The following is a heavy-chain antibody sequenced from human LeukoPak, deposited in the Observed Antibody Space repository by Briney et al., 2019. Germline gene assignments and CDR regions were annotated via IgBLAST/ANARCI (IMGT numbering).Heavy chain of an antibody. D-gene: IGHD3-10*01. CDR2: IYSGGST. CDR3: AKGGITMVRGVIITYFDY. V-gene: IGHV3-53*01. Sequence: GGSLRLSCAASEFTVSVNYMSWVRQAPGKGLEWVSFIYSGGSTYYADSVKGRFTISRDNSKNTLYLQMNSLRAENTAVYYCAKGGITMVRGVIITYFDYWGQGTLVTVSS. CDR1: EFTVSVNY. J-gene: IGHJ4*02.